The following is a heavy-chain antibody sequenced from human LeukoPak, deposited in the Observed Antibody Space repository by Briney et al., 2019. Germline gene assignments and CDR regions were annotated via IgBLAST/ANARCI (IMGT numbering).Heavy chain of an antibody. Sequence: ASVKVSCKASGYTFTGYYMHWVRQAPGQGLERMGWINPNSGGTNYAQKFQGRVTMTRDTSTSTAYMELSRLRSDDTAVYYCARVPNSPQQLAHYYFDYWGQGTLVTVSS. CDR3: ARVPNSPQQLAHYYFDY. D-gene: IGHD6-13*01. J-gene: IGHJ4*02. V-gene: IGHV1-2*02. CDR1: GYTFTGYY. CDR2: INPNSGGT.